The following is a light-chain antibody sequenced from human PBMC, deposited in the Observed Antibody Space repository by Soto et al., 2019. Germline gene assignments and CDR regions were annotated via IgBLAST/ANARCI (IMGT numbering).Light chain of an antibody. CDR1: QTISSTF. CDR2: GAS. CDR3: QQFGLSPT. V-gene: IGKV3-20*01. J-gene: IGKJ4*01. Sequence: EIVLTQSPGTLSLSPGERATLSCRASQTISSTFLAWYRQRPGQAPRLLIYGASSRATGIPDRFSGSGSGTDFTLTISRLEPEDFVVYYCQQFGLSPTFGGGTKVEIK.